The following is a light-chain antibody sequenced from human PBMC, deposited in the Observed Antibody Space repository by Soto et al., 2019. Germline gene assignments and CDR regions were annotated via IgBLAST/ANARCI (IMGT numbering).Light chain of an antibody. V-gene: IGKV3-20*01. CDR2: GIS. CDR1: QSAGNF. CDR3: QQYVTSSPRT. Sequence: EIVMSQSPATLSVSPGETASLSCRASQSAGNFLAWYQQKPGHAPRLLXYGISRRATGIPDSFSGSGSGTDFTLTITRLEHEDFAVYYCQQYVTSSPRTFGQGTKVDIK. J-gene: IGKJ1*01.